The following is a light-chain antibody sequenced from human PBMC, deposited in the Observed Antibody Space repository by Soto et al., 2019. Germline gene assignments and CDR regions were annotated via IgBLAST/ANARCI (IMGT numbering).Light chain of an antibody. CDR3: SSYAGSNAVV. J-gene: IGLJ2*01. V-gene: IGLV2-8*01. CDR1: SSDVGDYNY. Sequence: QSALTQPPSASGSPGQSFTISCTGSSSDVGDYNYVSWYQQHPGKAPKLMIYEVSKRPSGVPDRFSGSKSGNTASLTVSGLQAEDDADYYCSSYAGSNAVVFGGGTKLTVL. CDR2: EVS.